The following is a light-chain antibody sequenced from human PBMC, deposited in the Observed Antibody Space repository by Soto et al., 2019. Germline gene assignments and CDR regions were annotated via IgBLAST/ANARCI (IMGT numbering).Light chain of an antibody. CDR3: QQRSDWPIT. CDR2: KAS. CDR1: QNINNW. V-gene: IGKV1-5*03. J-gene: IGKJ5*01. Sequence: DIQMTQSPSTLPASVGDRVTITCRASQNINNWLAWYQQKPGKGPSLLIYKASNLESGVSSRFSGSGSGTEFTLTINRLEPDDFAVYYCQQRSDWPITFGQGTRLEIK.